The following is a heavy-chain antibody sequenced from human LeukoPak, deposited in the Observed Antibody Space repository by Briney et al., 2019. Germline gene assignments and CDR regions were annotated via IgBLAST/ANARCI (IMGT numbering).Heavy chain of an antibody. J-gene: IGHJ6*02. CDR2: INPSGGNT. V-gene: IGHV1-46*01. Sequence: REASVKVSCKASGYTFTSYYMHWVRQAPGQGLEWMGIINPSGGNTTSAQKFQGRVTMTRDTSTNTVYMELGSLRSEDTAVYYCARDQVIVVVPVGSSRVPSPVDLNYYFYGIDVWGQGTTVTVSS. D-gene: IGHD2-2*01. CDR3: ARDQVIVVVPVGSSRVPSPVDLNYYFYGIDV. CDR1: GYTFTSYY.